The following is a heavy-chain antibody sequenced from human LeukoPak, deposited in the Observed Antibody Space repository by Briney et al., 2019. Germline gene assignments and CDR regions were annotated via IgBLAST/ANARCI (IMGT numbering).Heavy chain of an antibody. CDR2: ISRNGAHP. CDR1: GFTFSNYA. Sequence: GGSLRLSCAATGFTFSNYAMSWVRQAPGKGLEWVSVISRNGAHPYYIDSVRDRFTVSRDNSKNIMYLQMNGLRAEDAALYYCTTPGDSGWYNHWGQGTLVTVSS. J-gene: IGHJ4*02. D-gene: IGHD6-19*01. CDR3: TTPGDSGWYNH. V-gene: IGHV3-23*01.